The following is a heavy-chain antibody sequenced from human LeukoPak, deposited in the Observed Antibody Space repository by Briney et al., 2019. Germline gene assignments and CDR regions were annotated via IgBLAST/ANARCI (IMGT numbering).Heavy chain of an antibody. CDR3: ARLLRDCESTNCYGTYWFDT. J-gene: IGHJ5*02. CDR1: GYTFTASW. CDR2: IYPGASET. Sequence: GPSLMFDCTGSGYTFTASWLGWVRQMPVKGREWMGMIYPGASETRYSPSFQGQVTTSPDKYISTAYLQWNRLKASDTAMYYCARLLRDCESTNCYGTYWFDTWGQG. D-gene: IGHD2-2*01. V-gene: IGHV5-51*01.